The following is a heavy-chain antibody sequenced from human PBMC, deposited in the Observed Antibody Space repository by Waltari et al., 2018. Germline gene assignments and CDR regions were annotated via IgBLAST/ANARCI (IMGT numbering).Heavy chain of an antibody. CDR1: GFTFSSYA. CDR2: ISYDGSNK. Sequence: QVQLVESGGGVVQPGRSLRLSCAASGFTFSSYAMHWVRQAPGKVLGCVEVISYDGSNKYYADSGKGRFTISRDNSKNTLYLQMNSLRAEDTAVYYCARTNYSLGMDVWGKGTTVTISS. J-gene: IGHJ6*04. CDR3: ARTNYSLGMDV. V-gene: IGHV3-30-3*01. D-gene: IGHD3-16*01.